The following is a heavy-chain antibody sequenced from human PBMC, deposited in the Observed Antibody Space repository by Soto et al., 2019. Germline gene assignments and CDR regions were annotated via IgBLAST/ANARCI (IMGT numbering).Heavy chain of an antibody. CDR2: ISAYNGNT. CDR1: GYTFTSYG. Sequence: GASVKVSCKASGYTFTSYGISWVRQAPGQGLEWMGWISAYNGNTNYAQKLQGRVTMTTDTSTSTAYMELRSLRSDDTAVYYCATLVLGRYFDWLLSHYYYYGMDVWGQGTTVTVSS. J-gene: IGHJ6*02. D-gene: IGHD3-9*01. CDR3: ATLVLGRYFDWLLSHYYYYGMDV. V-gene: IGHV1-18*04.